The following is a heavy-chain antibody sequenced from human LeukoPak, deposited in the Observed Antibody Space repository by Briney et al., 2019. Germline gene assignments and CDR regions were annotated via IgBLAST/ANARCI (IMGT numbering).Heavy chain of an antibody. Sequence: SETLSLTCSVSGDSISSSSYYWGWIRQPPGKGLEWIGSIYYSGSTYYNPSLKSRVTISVDTSKNQFSLKLSSVTAADTAVYYCAIQGYSGYEYYYYGMDVWGQGTTVTVSS. CDR3: AIQGYSGYEYYYYGMDV. J-gene: IGHJ6*02. V-gene: IGHV4-39*07. CDR1: GDSISSSSYY. D-gene: IGHD5-12*01. CDR2: IYYSGST.